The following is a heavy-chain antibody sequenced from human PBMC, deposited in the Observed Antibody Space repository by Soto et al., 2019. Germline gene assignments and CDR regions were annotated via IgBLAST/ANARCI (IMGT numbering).Heavy chain of an antibody. V-gene: IGHV1-69*01. J-gene: IGHJ5*02. CDR1: GGTFSSYA. CDR3: AWGDSGWSKGYNWFDP. CDR2: IIPIFGTA. D-gene: IGHD6-19*01. Sequence: QVQLVQSGAEVKKPGSSVKVSCKASGGTFSSYAISWVRQAPGQGLEWMGGIIPIFGTANYAQKFKGRVTITADESTSTAYMELSSLRSEDTAVYYCAWGDSGWSKGYNWFDPWGQGTLVTVSS.